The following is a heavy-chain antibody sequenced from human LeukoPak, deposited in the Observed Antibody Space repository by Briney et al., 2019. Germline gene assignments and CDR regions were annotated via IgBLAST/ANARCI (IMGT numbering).Heavy chain of an antibody. J-gene: IGHJ4*02. CDR1: GFTFSSYD. D-gene: IGHD1-26*01. CDR3: AKGGSSLYFFDF. V-gene: IGHV3-23*01. CDR2: ISGSGGST. Sequence: GGSLRLSCAASGFTFSSYDMSWVRQARGEGLEWVSAISGSGGSTYDADSVKGRFTISRDNSKNTLYLQMNSLRAEDTAVYYCAKGGSSLYFFDFWGQGTLVTVSS.